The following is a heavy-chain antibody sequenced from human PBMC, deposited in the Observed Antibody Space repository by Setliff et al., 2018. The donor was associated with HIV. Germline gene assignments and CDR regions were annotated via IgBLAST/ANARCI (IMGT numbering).Heavy chain of an antibody. CDR3: AREKFENGDYEFVSTFDS. CDR1: GFTFSIYN. Sequence: LRLSCEASGFTFSIYNMNWVRQAPGKGLEWVSYISTSGSTIYYADSVKGRFTISKDNGKKSLYLQMDSLRDEDTAVYYCAREKFENGDYEFVSTFDSWGQGTLVTVSS. V-gene: IGHV3-48*02. CDR2: ISTSGSTI. D-gene: IGHD4-17*01. J-gene: IGHJ4*02.